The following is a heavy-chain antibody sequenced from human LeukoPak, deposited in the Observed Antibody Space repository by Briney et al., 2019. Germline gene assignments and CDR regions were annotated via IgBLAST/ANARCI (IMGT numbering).Heavy chain of an antibody. CDR2: IYYSGST. Sequence: SETLSLTCTVSGGSISSYYWSWIRRPPGKGLGWIGYIYYSGSTNYNPSLKSRVTISVDTSKNQFSLKLSPVTAADTAVYYCARHRRNSSSWYDIFDYWGQGTLATVSS. V-gene: IGHV4-59*08. CDR1: GGSISSYY. CDR3: ARHRRNSSSWYDIFDY. J-gene: IGHJ4*02. D-gene: IGHD6-13*01.